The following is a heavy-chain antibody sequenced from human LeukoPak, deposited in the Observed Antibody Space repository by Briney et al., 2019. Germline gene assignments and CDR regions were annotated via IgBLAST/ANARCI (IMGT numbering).Heavy chain of an antibody. CDR2: ISYDGSNK. Sequence: GGSLRLSCAASGFTFSSYAMHWVRQAPGKGLEWVAVISYDGSNKYYADSVKGRFTISRDNPKNTLYLQMNSLRAEDTAVYYCARDRERAVAGNIDYWGQGTLVTVSP. CDR3: ARDRERAVAGNIDY. J-gene: IGHJ4*02. CDR1: GFTFSSYA. V-gene: IGHV3-30*04. D-gene: IGHD6-19*01.